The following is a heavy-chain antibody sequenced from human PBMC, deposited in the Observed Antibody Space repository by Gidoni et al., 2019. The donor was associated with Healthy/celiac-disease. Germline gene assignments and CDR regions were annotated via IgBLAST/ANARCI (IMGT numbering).Heavy chain of an antibody. D-gene: IGHD3-3*01. Sequence: QVQLVQSGAEVKKPGASVKVSCKASGYTFTSYAMHWVRQAPGQRLEWMGWINAGNANTKYSQKFQGRVTITRDTSASTAYMELSSLRSEDTAVYYCARGGDFGVVMTGFDYWGQGTLVTVSS. J-gene: IGHJ4*02. CDR1: GYTFTSYA. CDR2: INAGNANT. V-gene: IGHV1-3*01. CDR3: ARGGDFGVVMTGFDY.